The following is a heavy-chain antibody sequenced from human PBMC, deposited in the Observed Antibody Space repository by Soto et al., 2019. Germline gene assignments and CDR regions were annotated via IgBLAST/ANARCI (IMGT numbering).Heavy chain of an antibody. CDR1: GCSISSSSYY. Sequence: SETLSLTSTVSGCSISSSSYYWGWIRQPPGKGLEWIGSIYYSGSTYYNPSLKSRVTISVDTSKNQFSLKLSSVTAADTAVYYCARLFGTPPVHWGQGTLVTVS. D-gene: IGHD3-10*01. CDR3: ARLFGTPPVH. J-gene: IGHJ4*02. CDR2: IYYSGST. V-gene: IGHV4-39*01.